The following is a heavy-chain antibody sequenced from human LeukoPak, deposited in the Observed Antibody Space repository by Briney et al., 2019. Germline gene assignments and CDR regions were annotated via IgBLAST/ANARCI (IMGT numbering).Heavy chain of an antibody. CDR1: GFTFSSYA. CDR3: AKDFTRKYCSGGTCYPDC. V-gene: IGHV3-30-3*01. CDR2: ISYDGSNK. J-gene: IGHJ4*02. D-gene: IGHD2-15*01. Sequence: GRSLRLSCAASGFTFSSYAMHWVRQAPGEGLEWVAVISYDGSNKYYADSVKGRFTISRDNSKNTLYLQMNYLRAEDTAVYYCAKDFTRKYCSGGTCYPDCWGQGTLVTVSS.